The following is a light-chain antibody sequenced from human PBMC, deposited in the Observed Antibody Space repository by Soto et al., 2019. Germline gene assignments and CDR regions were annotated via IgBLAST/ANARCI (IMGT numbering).Light chain of an antibody. J-gene: IGKJ1*01. CDR1: QRISTY. V-gene: IGKV1-39*01. CDR2: AAS. Sequence: DIQMTQSPSSLSAFVGDRVTITCRASQRISTYLNWYQQRPGKAPRLLIYAASSLQSGVPSRFSGSGSGTDFTLTISSLQPEDYATYYCQQSFTTPTWTIGLGTKVDIK. CDR3: QQSFTTPTWT.